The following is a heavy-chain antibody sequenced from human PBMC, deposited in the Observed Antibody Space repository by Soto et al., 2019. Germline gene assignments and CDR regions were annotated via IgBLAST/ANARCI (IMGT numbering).Heavy chain of an antibody. J-gene: IGHJ4*02. V-gene: IGHV1-18*01. CDR1: GYTFTSYG. Sequence: QVQLVQSGAEVKKPGASVKVSCKASGYTFTSYGISWVRQAPGQGLEWMGRISGYNGNSNYAQNLQGRVTMTTDTSTSTAYMELRRLRSDDTAVYYCAREDIQDIVVVVVAPEGLGYWGQGTRVTVSS. CDR2: ISGYNGNS. CDR3: AREDIQDIVVVVVAPEGLGY. D-gene: IGHD2-15*01.